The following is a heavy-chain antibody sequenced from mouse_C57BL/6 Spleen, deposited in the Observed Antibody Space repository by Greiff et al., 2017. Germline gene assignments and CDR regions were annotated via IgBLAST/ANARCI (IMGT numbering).Heavy chain of an antibody. D-gene: IGHD3-2*02. J-gene: IGHJ2*01. Sequence: VQLQQPGAELAKPGASVKLSCKASGYTFTSYWMHWVKQRPGQGLEWIGYINPSSGYTKYNQKFKDKATLTEDKSSSTAYMQLSSLTYEDSAVYYCARSDSAGYDYWGQGTTLTVSS. CDR1: GYTFTSYW. CDR3: ARSDSAGYDY. V-gene: IGHV1-7*01. CDR2: INPSSGYT.